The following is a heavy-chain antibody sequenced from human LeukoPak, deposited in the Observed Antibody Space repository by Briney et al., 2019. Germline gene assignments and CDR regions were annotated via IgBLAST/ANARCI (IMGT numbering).Heavy chain of an antibody. CDR3: ARDPQVRAVDFYYYYYGMDV. J-gene: IGHJ6*02. CDR1: GGSFSGYY. Sequence: PSETLSLTCAVYGGSFSGYYWSWIRQPPGKGLEWIGEIYHSGSTNYNPSLKSRVTISVDKSKNQFSLKLSSVTAADTAVYYCARDPQVRAVDFYYYYYGMDVWGQGTTVTVSS. CDR2: IYHSGST. D-gene: IGHD6-19*01. V-gene: IGHV4-34*01.